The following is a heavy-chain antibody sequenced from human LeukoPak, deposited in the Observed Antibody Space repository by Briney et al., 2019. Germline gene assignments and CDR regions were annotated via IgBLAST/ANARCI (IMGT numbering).Heavy chain of an antibody. CDR2: MHPDGSVR. D-gene: IGHD1-14*01. CDR3: AKPTREPQD. V-gene: IGHV3-7*01. CDR1: GFSFSDFW. Sequence: PGGSLRLSCVGSGFSFSDFWMSWVRQAPGRGLEWVAAMHPDGSVRWYVDSVKGRFTIYRDNAKHALFLQMSSLRAEDTAVYYCAKPTREPQDWGQGALVTVSS. J-gene: IGHJ4*02.